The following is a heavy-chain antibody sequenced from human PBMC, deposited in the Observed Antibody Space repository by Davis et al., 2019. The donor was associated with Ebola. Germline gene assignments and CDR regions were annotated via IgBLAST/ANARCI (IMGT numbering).Heavy chain of an antibody. CDR3: ARRISMPYGRWFDP. CDR1: GGSISSYY. CDR2: IYDTGST. J-gene: IGHJ5*02. Sequence: MPSETLSLTCTVSGGSISSYYWSWIRQPPGKGLEWIGYIYDTGSTNYNPSLKSRVTISVDASKNLFSLKLSSVTAADTAMYYCARRISMPYGRWFDPWGQGTLVTVSS. V-gene: IGHV4-59*08. D-gene: IGHD2-2*01.